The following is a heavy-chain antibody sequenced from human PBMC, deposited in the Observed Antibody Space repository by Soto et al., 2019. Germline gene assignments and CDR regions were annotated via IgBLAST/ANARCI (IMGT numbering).Heavy chain of an antibody. Sequence: QVQLVQSGAEVKKPGASVKVSCKTSGYTFIGYYLNWVRQAPGQGLEWMGWVNPHTGGTHYAQKFDGRVTMTRDTSTYTAYMELSGLKFDDTATYFCAMVMAYEQQLVPFDYWGQGTLVTVSS. J-gene: IGHJ4*02. CDR1: GYTFIGYY. D-gene: IGHD6-13*01. CDR2: VNPHTGGT. CDR3: AMVMAYEQQLVPFDY. V-gene: IGHV1-2*02.